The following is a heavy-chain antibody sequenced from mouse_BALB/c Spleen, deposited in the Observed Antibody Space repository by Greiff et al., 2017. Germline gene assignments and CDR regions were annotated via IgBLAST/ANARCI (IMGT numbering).Heavy chain of an antibody. V-gene: IGHV4-1*02. J-gene: IGHJ3*01. D-gene: IGHD1-2*01. CDR1: GFDFSRYW. CDR3: ARWIHYYPFAY. CDR2: INPDSSTI. Sequence: EVQVVESGGGLVQPGGSLKLSCAASGFDFSRYWMSWVRQAPGKGLEWIGEINPDSSTINYTPSLKDKFIISRDNAKNTLYLQMSKVRSEDTALYYCARWIHYYPFAYWGQGTLVTVSA.